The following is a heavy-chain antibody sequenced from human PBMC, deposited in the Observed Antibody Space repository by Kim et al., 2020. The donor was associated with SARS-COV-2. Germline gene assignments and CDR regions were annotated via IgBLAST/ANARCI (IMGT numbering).Heavy chain of an antibody. J-gene: IGHJ4*02. CDR1: GFTFSSYA. CDR2: ISGSGGST. CDR3: ARTPSSWEYYFDY. V-gene: IGHV3-23*01. D-gene: IGHD6-13*01. Sequence: GGSLRLSCAASGFTFSSYAMSWVRQAPGKGLEWVSAISGSGGSTYYADSVKGRFTISRDNSKNTLYLQMNSLRAEDTAVYYCARTPSSWEYYFDYWGQGTLVTISS.